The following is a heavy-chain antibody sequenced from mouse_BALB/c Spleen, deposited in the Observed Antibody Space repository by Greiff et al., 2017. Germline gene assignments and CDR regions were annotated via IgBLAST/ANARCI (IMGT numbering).Heavy chain of an antibody. V-gene: IGHV3-2*02. J-gene: IGHJ4*01. CDR1: GYSITSDYA. D-gene: IGHD4-1*02. Sequence: EVQLQQSGPGLVKPSQSLSLTCTVTGYSITSDYAWNWIRQFPGNKLEWMGYISYSGSTSYNPSLKSRISITRDTSKNQFFLQLNSVTTEDTATYYCARSNWLYAMDYWGQGTSVTVSS. CDR2: ISYSGST. CDR3: ARSNWLYAMDY.